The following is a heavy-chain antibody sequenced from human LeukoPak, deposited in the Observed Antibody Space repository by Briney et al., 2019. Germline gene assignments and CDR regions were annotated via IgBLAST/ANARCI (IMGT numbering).Heavy chain of an antibody. CDR2: VKSDGSNP. CDR1: RFSLSNYW. J-gene: IGHJ4*02. CDR3: ARDIVSGSGSLDY. Sequence: PGGSLRLSCAASRFSLSNYWMHCVRQAPGKGLVWVSRVKSDGSNPSYADSVKGRFTISRDNAENMLYLQMNTLGAEDTAVYYCARDIVSGSGSLDYWGQGTLVTVSS. D-gene: IGHD3-10*01. V-gene: IGHV3-74*01.